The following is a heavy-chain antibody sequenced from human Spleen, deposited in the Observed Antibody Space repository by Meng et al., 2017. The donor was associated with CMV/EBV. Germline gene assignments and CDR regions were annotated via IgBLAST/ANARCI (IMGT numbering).Heavy chain of an antibody. CDR1: GGSISSSSYY. CDR2: IYYSGST. CDR3: ARDSGLTRFDY. D-gene: IGHD3-10*01. Sequence: GSLRLSCTVSGGSISSSSYYWGWIRQPPGKGLECIGSIYYSGSTYYNSSLKSRVTISVDTSKNQFSLKLSSVTAADTAVYYCARDSGLTRFDYWGRGTLVTVSS. J-gene: IGHJ4*02. V-gene: IGHV4-39*07.